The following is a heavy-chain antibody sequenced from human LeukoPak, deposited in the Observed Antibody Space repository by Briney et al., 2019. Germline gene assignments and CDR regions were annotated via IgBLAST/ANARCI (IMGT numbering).Heavy chain of an antibody. J-gene: IGHJ3*02. V-gene: IGHV3-23*01. CDR1: GLTFSSYG. CDR3: AKVRGGSYLYDAFDI. D-gene: IGHD3-22*01. CDR2: ISGSGGST. Sequence: GGSLRLSCAASGLTFSSYGMSWVRQAPGKGLEWVSVISGSGGSTYYADSVQGRFTISRDNSKNTLYLQMNSLRAEDTAVYYCAKVRGGSYLYDAFDIWGQGTMVTVSS.